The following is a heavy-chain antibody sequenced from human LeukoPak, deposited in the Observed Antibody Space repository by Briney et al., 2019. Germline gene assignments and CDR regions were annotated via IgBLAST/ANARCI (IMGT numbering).Heavy chain of an antibody. J-gene: IGHJ4*02. V-gene: IGHV3-74*01. CDR2: INSDGTSP. Sequence: GGSLRLSCAASGFTFTTYWMHWVRQAPGKGLVWVSRINSDGTSPSYADSVKGRFTISRDNAKNMPYLQMNSLRVDDTAVYYCVRGAPFDYWGQGALVSVSS. D-gene: IGHD4/OR15-4a*01. CDR1: GFTFTTYW. CDR3: VRGAPFDY.